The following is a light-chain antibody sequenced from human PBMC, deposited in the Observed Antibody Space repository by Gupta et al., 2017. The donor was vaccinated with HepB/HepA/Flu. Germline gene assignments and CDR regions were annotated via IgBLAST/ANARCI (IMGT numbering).Light chain of an antibody. CDR1: QNRLYSNNTDY. CDR2: WAS. CDR3: QQKDDKPFT. Sequence: DIVLTPSPASLAVSLRARATINCKSTQNRLYSNNTDYLPWYQQKPGHPPKLLISWASTRESGVPDRFSGRGSGTDFTLTISILHAEDVAVYYCQQKDDKPFTFGQGTRLEMK. V-gene: IGKV4-1*01. J-gene: IGKJ5*01.